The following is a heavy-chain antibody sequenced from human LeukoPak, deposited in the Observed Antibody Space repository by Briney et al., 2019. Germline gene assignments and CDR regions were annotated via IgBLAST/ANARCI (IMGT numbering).Heavy chain of an antibody. CDR1: RFTFSSYG. D-gene: IGHD2-2*01. V-gene: IGHV3-30*02. J-gene: IGHJ4*02. CDR2: IRYDGSNK. Sequence: GGSLRLSCAASRFTFSSYGMHWVRQAPGKGLEWVAFIRYDGSNKYYADSVKGRFTISRDNSKNTLYLQMYSLRAEDTAVYYCAKDRESYYCSSSNCYLDYWGQGTLVTVSS. CDR3: AKDRESYYCSSSNCYLDY.